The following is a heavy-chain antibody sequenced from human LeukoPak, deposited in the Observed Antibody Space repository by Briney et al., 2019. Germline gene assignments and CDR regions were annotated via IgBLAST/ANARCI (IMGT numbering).Heavy chain of an antibody. CDR1: GFTFSSYE. J-gene: IGHJ4*02. Sequence: PGGSLRLSCAASGFTFSSYEMNWVRQAPGKGLEWVSYISSSGSTIYYADSVKGRFTISRDNAKSSLYLQMNSLRAEDTAVYYCAKDSPTYYYDSSGYYRHPFDYWGQGTLVTVSS. CDR3: AKDSPTYYYDSSGYYRHPFDY. CDR2: ISSSGSTI. V-gene: IGHV3-48*03. D-gene: IGHD3-22*01.